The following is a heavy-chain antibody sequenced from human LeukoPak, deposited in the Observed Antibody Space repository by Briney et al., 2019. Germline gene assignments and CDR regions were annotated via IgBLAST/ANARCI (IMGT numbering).Heavy chain of an antibody. CDR2: INANSGGT. V-gene: IGHV1-2*02. CDR1: GYTFTGYY. D-gene: IGHD5-12*01. CDR3: ARAQSGYYPYFDY. Sequence: ASVNVSCKASGYTFTGYYMHWVRQAPGQGLEWMGWINANSGGTNYAQKFQGRVTMTRDTSISTAYMEVSRLRSDDTAVYYCARAQSGYYPYFDYWGQGTLVTVSS. J-gene: IGHJ4*02.